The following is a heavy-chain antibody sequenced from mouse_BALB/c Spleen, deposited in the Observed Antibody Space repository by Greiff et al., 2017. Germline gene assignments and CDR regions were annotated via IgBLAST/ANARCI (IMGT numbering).Heavy chain of an antibody. CDR3: ARENYGSRGFAY. J-gene: IGHJ3*01. CDR1: GYSITSDYV. D-gene: IGHD1-1*01. Sequence: VQLQQSGPGLVKPSQSLSLTCTVTGYSITSDYVWYWIRQFPGNKLEWMGYISYNGSTSYNPSLKSRIPITRDTSKNQIFLQLNSVTTEDTATYDCARENYGSRGFAYWGQGTLVTVSA. V-gene: IGHV3-2*02. CDR2: ISYNGST.